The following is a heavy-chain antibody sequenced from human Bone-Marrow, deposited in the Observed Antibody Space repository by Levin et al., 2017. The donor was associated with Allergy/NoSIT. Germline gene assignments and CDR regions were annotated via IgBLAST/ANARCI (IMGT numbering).Heavy chain of an antibody. Sequence: AGGSLRLSCAASGFTFSQYWMTWVRQAPGKRLEWVANIKYDGSEKYYVDSVNGRFTISRDNAKNSVYLQMVSLWVEDTAIFYCASSTVSYALDVWGQGTTVTVSS. CDR2: IKYDGSEK. CDR1: GFTFSQYW. CDR3: ASSTVSYALDV. J-gene: IGHJ6*02. D-gene: IGHD3-16*01. V-gene: IGHV3-7*01.